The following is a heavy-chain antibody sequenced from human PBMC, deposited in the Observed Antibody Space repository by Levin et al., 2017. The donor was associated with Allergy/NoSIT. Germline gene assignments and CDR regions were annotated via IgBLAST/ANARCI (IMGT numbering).Heavy chain of an antibody. J-gene: IGHJ4*02. V-gene: IGHV3-53*01. D-gene: IGHD3-10*01. CDR3: ARVGVAWFGDAADY. CDR2: IYSGETP. CDR1: GFSVSTNY. Sequence: GVLKISCAASGFSVSTNYMSWVRQAPGTGLEWVSIIYSGETPYYADSVKGRFTVSRDNSKNTLYLQMNSLRPEDTAVYYCARVGVAWFGDAADYWGRGTQVTVSS.